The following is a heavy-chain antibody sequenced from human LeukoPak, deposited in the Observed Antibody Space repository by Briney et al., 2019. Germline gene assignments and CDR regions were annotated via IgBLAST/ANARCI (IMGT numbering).Heavy chain of an antibody. V-gene: IGHV4-30-4*01. J-gene: IGHJ6*02. CDR3: ARAYSSGWAYYYYYGMDV. D-gene: IGHD6-19*01. Sequence: SQTLSLTCTVSGGSISSGDYYWSWIRQPPGKGLEWIGYIYYSGSTYYNPSLKSRVTISVDTSKNQFSLKLSSVTAADTAVYYCARAYSSGWAYYYYYGMDVWGQGTTVTVSS. CDR2: IYYSGST. CDR1: GGSISSGDYY.